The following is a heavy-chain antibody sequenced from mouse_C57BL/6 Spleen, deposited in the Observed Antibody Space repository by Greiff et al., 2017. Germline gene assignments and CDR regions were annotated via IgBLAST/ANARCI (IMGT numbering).Heavy chain of an antibody. CDR3: AGVYYGGWFAY. J-gene: IGHJ3*01. V-gene: IGHV5-17*01. Sequence: EVKVVESGGGLVKPGGSLKLSCAASGFTFSDYGMHWVRQAPEQGLEWVAYISSGSSTIYYADTVKGRFTISRDNAKNTLFLQMTSLRSEDTAMYYGAGVYYGGWFAYWGQGTLVTVSA. CDR2: ISSGSSTI. D-gene: IGHD2-1*01. CDR1: GFTFSDYG.